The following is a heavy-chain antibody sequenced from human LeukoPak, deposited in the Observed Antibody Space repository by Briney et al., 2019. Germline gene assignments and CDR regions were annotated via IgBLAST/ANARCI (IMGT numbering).Heavy chain of an antibody. CDR1: GFTFSSYW. CDR3: ARGSLFTMVRGVMGYYYYGMDV. D-gene: IGHD3-10*01. CDR2: IKQDGSEK. J-gene: IGHJ6*02. Sequence: GGSLRLSCAASGFTFSSYWMSWVRQAPGKGLEWVANIKQDGSEKYYVDSVKGRFTISRDDAKNSLYLQMNSLRAEDTAVYYCARGSLFTMVRGVMGYYYYGMDVWGQGTTVTVSS. V-gene: IGHV3-7*03.